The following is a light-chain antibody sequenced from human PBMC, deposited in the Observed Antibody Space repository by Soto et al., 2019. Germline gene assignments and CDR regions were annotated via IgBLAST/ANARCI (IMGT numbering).Light chain of an antibody. V-gene: IGKV3-20*01. CDR2: LAS. Sequence: EIVLTHAPGTLSLSPGDRATLSCSASQSGSSSSLAWYQQRPGQAPRLLIYLASIRPTGIPDRLSGSGSGTDFTLTINRLEPEDFAVYYCQQYGSSPRTFGQGTKVEIK. CDR1: QSGSSSS. J-gene: IGKJ1*01. CDR3: QQYGSSPRT.